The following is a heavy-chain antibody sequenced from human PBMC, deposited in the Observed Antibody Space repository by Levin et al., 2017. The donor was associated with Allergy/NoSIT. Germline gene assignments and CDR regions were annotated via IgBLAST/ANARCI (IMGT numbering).Heavy chain of an antibody. CDR3: ARYLDGDYESAFDI. V-gene: IGHV3-33*01. D-gene: IGHD4-17*01. CDR1: GFTFSSYG. Sequence: GGSLRLSCAASGFTFSSYGMHWVRQAPGKGLEWVAVIWYDGSNKYYADSVKGRFTISRDNSKNTLYLQMNSLRAEDTAVYYCARYLDGDYESAFDIWGQGTMVTVSS. J-gene: IGHJ3*02. CDR2: IWYDGSNK.